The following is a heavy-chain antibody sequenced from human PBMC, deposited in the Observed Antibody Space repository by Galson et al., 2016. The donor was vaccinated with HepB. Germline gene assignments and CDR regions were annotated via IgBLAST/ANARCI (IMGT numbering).Heavy chain of an antibody. Sequence: SLRLSCAASGFAFSSYAMHWVRQAPGKGLEWMAVIWYDGSLKYYADSVKGRFTISRDNSKNTLYLQMNSLRAEDTAVYYCARDYRSIPPAYYFDYWGQGTLVTVSS. V-gene: IGHV3-33*08. CDR3: ARDYRSIPPAYYFDY. D-gene: IGHD1-14*01. J-gene: IGHJ4*02. CDR2: IWYDGSLK. CDR1: GFAFSSYA.